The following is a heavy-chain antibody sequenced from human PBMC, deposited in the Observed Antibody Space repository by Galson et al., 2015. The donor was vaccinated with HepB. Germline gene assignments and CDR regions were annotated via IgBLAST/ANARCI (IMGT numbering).Heavy chain of an antibody. Sequence: SLRLSCAASGFTFDDYAMHWVRQAPGKGLEWVSGITWNSGYIGYADSVKGRFTISKDNAKNSLYLQMNSLRAEDTALYYCAKASGRYYFDSSAYYPDYWGQGTLVTVSS. CDR3: AKASGRYYFDSSAYYPDY. V-gene: IGHV3-9*01. J-gene: IGHJ4*02. D-gene: IGHD3-22*01. CDR1: GFTFDDYA. CDR2: ITWNSGYI.